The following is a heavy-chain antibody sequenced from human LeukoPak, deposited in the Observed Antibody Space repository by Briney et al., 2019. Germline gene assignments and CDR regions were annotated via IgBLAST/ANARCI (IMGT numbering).Heavy chain of an antibody. V-gene: IGHV1-69*08. D-gene: IGHD1-26*01. J-gene: IGHJ3*02. CDR2: LLPLLGQA. CDR1: GGTFSSYT. Sequence: GPTVKLSCKASGGTFSSYTISWVRQAPGQGLEWMGRLLPLLGQAIYAQKLQGRVPINGDKPKNTAYIALSSQSSQDAAVFSCAREGPTSIVLADAFDSWGQGTMVTVSS. CDR3: AREGPTSIVLADAFDS.